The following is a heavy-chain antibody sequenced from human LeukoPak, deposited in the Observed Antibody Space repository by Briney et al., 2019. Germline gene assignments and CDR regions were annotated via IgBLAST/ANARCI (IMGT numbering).Heavy chain of an antibody. CDR3: ARDPGEYSSSHLFDY. CDR2: ISSSGSTI. Sequence: PGGSLRLSCAASGFTFSSYEMNWVRQAPGKGLEWVSYISSSGSTIYYADSVKGRFTISRDNAKNSLYLQMNSLRAEDTAVYYCARDPGEYSSSHLFDYWGQGTLVTVSS. CDR1: GFTFSSYE. J-gene: IGHJ4*02. V-gene: IGHV3-48*03. D-gene: IGHD6-6*01.